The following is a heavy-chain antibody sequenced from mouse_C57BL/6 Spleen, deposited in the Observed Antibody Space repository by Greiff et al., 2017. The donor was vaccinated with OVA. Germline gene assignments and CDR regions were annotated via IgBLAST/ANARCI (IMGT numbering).Heavy chain of an antibody. CDR1: GYTFTSYW. Sequence: QVQLKESGAELVMPGASVKLSCKASGYTFTSYWMHWVKQRPGQGLEWIGEIDPSDSYTNYNQKFKGKSTLTVDKSSSTAYMQLSSLTSEDSAVYYCARGYGNNPLDYWGQGTTLTVSS. CDR3: ARGYGNNPLDY. V-gene: IGHV1-69*01. CDR2: IDPSDSYT. J-gene: IGHJ2*01. D-gene: IGHD2-1*01.